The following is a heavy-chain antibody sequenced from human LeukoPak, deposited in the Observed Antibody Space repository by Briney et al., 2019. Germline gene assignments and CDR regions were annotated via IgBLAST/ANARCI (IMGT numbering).Heavy chain of an antibody. V-gene: IGHV1-2*02. CDR1: GYTFTGYY. J-gene: IGHJ4*02. Sequence: ASVKVSCKASGYTFTGYYMHWVRQAPGQGLEWMGWINPNSGGTNYVQKFQGRVTMTRDTSISTAYMELSRLRSDDTAVYYCARDYDILTGYYYFDYWGQGTLVTVSS. D-gene: IGHD3-9*01. CDR2: INPNSGGT. CDR3: ARDYDILTGYYYFDY.